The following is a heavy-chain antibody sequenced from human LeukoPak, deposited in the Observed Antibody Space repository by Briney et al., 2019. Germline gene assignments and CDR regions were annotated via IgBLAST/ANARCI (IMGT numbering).Heavy chain of an antibody. J-gene: IGHJ4*02. CDR3: TFGGVIVREI. V-gene: IGHV4-38-2*02. CDR1: GYSISSGYY. CDR2: IYHSGST. Sequence: SETLSLTCTVSGYSISSGYYWGWIRQPPGKGLEWIGSIYHSGSTYYNPSLKSRVTISVDTSKNQFSLKLSSVTAADTAVYYRTFGGVIVREIWGQGTLVTVSS. D-gene: IGHD3-16*02.